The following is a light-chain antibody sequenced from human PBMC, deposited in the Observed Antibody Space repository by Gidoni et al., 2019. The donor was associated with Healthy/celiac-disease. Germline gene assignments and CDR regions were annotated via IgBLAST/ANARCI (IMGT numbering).Light chain of an antibody. CDR2: KAS. Sequence: DIQMTQSPSTLSAAVGYRVTISCRASQRISSWLAWYQQKPGKAPKLLIYKASRLESGVPSRFSGSGSGKEFTLTISSLQPDDFATYYCQQYNSYSPLFTFGPGTKVDIK. CDR1: QRISSW. V-gene: IGKV1-5*03. J-gene: IGKJ3*01. CDR3: QQYNSYSPLFT.